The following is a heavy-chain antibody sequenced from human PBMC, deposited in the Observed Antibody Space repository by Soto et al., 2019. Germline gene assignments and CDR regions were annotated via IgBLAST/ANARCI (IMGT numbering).Heavy chain of an antibody. CDR2: ISYDGSNK. Sequence: GGSMRLSIAARVFPLSSYCMPWVRQAPGKGLEWVAVISYDGSNKYYADSVKGRFTISRDNSKNTLYLQMNSLRAEDTAVYYCAKDLGGKNYDFWSGNYTRHEAFDYWGQGTLVTVFS. CDR1: VFPLSSYC. V-gene: IGHV3-30*18. CDR3: AKDLGGKNYDFWSGNYTRHEAFDY. D-gene: IGHD3-3*01. J-gene: IGHJ4*02.